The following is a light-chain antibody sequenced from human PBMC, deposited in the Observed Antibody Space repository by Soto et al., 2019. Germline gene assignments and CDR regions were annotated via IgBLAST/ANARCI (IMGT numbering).Light chain of an antibody. J-gene: IGKJ5*01. CDR1: RRGVHSDNNKNY. CDR3: HQYYTTPLN. Sequence: DIVMTQSPDSLAVSLGEIRAITCSRTRRGVHSDNNKNYLGWYQHKAGQHPKLLIYWAVTRESGVPDRFSGSGSGTDFTLTISSLQAEDAAVYYCHQYYTTPLNFGGGTRLEIK. CDR2: WAV. V-gene: IGKV4-1*01.